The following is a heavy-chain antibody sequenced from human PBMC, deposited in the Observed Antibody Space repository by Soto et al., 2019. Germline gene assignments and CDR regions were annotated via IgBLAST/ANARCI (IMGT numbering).Heavy chain of an antibody. CDR1: GFTFSSYW. V-gene: IGHV3-21*01. CDR3: ARGAIFGVAGDAFDI. J-gene: IGHJ3*02. D-gene: IGHD3-3*01. Sequence: PGGSLRLSCAASGFTFSSYWMNWVRQAPGKGLEWVSSISSSSSYIYYADSVKGRFTISRDNAKNSLYLQMNSLRAEDTAVYYCARGAIFGVAGDAFDIWGQGTMVTVSS. CDR2: ISSSSSYI.